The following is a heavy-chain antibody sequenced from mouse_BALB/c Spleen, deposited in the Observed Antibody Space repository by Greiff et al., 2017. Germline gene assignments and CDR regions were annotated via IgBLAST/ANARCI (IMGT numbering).Heavy chain of an antibody. Sequence: VQLQESGAELVRPGASVTLSCKASGYTFTDYEMHWVKQTPVHGLEWIGAIDPETGGTAYNQKFKGKATLTADKSSSTAYMELRSLTSEDSAVYYCTRVWDVGYWYFDVWGAGTTVTVSS. CDR2: IDPETGGT. D-gene: IGHD4-1*01. J-gene: IGHJ1*01. CDR3: TRVWDVGYWYFDV. V-gene: IGHV1-15*01. CDR1: GYTFTDYE.